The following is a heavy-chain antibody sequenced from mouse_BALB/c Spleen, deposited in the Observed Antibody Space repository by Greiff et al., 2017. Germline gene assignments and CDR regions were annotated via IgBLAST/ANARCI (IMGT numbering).Heavy chain of an antibody. CDR2: ISYDGSN. J-gene: IGHJ4*01. CDR1: GYSITSGYY. Sequence: EVKLMESGPGLVKPSQSLSLTCSVTGYSITSGYYWNWIRQFPGNKLEWMGYISYDGSNNYNPSLKNRISITRDTSKNQFFLKLNSVTTEDTATYYCAKLGGYAMDYWGQGTSVTVSS. D-gene: IGHD4-1*01. CDR3: AKLGGYAMDY. V-gene: IGHV3-6*02.